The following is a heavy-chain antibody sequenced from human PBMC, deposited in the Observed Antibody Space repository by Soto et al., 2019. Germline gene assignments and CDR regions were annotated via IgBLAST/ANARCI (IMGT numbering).Heavy chain of an antibody. V-gene: IGHV4-31*03. D-gene: IGHD1-7*01. CDR3: ARVKGGTTRRAFDS. CDR1: GDSISSGGYY. J-gene: IGHJ4*02. CDR2: IYDNGGA. Sequence: QVQLQESGPGLVKPSQTLSLTCTVSGDSISSGGYYWSWIRQHPGNGLECIGYIYDNGGAYYSTSLRGRVVFSLDRSENQFSLRLSSVTAADTAVYYCARVKGGTTRRAFDSWGQGTLVTVSS.